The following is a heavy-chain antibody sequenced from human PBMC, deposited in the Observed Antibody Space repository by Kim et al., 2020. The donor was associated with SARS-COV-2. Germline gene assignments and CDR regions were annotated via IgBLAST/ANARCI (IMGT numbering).Heavy chain of an antibody. V-gene: IGHV3-11*01. D-gene: IGHD1-26*01. J-gene: IGHJ4*02. CDR3: ARARELLFSRGYYFDY. Sequence: SVQGRSTIARDNAKNSLYLQMNSLRAEDTAVYYCARARELLFSRGYYFDYWGQGTLVTVSS.